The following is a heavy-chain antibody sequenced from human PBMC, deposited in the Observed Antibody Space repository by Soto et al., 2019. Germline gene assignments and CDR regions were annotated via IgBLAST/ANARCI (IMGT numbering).Heavy chain of an antibody. Sequence: ASVKVSCKASGGTFSSYTISWVRQAPGQGLEWMGRIIPILGIANYAQKFQGRVTITADKSTSTAYMELSSLRSEDTAVYYCASGGNYYGSGSYYKDPMDRGYYYYYMDVWGKGTTVTVSS. CDR1: GGTFSSYT. CDR2: IIPILGIA. CDR3: ASGGNYYGSGSYYKDPMDRGYYYYYMDV. V-gene: IGHV1-69*02. J-gene: IGHJ6*03. D-gene: IGHD3-10*01.